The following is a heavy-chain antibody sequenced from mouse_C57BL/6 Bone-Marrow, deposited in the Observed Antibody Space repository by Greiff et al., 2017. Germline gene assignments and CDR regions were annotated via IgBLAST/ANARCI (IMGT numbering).Heavy chain of an antibody. CDR1: GYTFTSYW. J-gene: IGHJ4*01. Sequence: QVQLQQPGAELVMPGASVKLSCKASGYTFTSYWMHWVKQRPGQGLEWIGEIDPSDSYTNYNQKFKGKSTLTVDKSSSTAYMQLSSLTSEDSAVYFCARGYYGSSYDYAMDYWGQGTSVTVSS. V-gene: IGHV1-69*01. CDR2: IDPSDSYT. CDR3: ARGYYGSSYDYAMDY. D-gene: IGHD1-1*01.